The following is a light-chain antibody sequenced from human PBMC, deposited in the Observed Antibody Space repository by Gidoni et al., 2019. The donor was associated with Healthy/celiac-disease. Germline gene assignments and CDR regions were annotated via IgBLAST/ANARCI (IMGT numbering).Light chain of an antibody. CDR3: QQYNNWPQT. CDR2: GAS. J-gene: IGKJ1*01. V-gene: IGKV3-15*01. CDR1: QSVSSN. Sequence: EVVMTQSPATLSVSPGERATLSCRASQSVSSNLAWYQQKPGQAPRLLLYGASTRATGIPARFSGSGSGTEFTLTISSLQYEDFAVYYCQQYNNWPQTFGQGTKVEIK.